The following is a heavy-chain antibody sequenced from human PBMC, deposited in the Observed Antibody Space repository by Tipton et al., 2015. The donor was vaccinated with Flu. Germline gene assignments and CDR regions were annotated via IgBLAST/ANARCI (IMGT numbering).Heavy chain of an antibody. D-gene: IGHD3-16*01. CDR3: VRIDRGSLDY. Sequence: GLVKPSETLSLICSVSGGSISGNDYYWGWIRQPPGKGPEWIGSLFYSGSTDYNPSLKSRVTISSDTSKNHFSLKLRSVTAADTAVYYCVRIDRGSLDYWGQGTLVTVSS. J-gene: IGHJ4*02. V-gene: IGHV4-39*07. CDR2: LFYSGST. CDR1: GGSISGNDYY.